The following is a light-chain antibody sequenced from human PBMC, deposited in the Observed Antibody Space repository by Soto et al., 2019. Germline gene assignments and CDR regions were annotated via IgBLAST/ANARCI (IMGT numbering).Light chain of an antibody. CDR2: DVS. V-gene: IGLV2-14*03. J-gene: IGLJ2*01. CDR1: SSDVGGYNY. CDR3: SSYTSTSTVV. Sequence: QSALTQPASVSGSPGQSITLSCTGTSSDVGGYNYVSWYQQHPGKAPKLMIYDVSNRPLGVSNRFSGSKSGNTASLTISGRQAEDEADYYCSSYTSTSTVVFGGGTKVTVL.